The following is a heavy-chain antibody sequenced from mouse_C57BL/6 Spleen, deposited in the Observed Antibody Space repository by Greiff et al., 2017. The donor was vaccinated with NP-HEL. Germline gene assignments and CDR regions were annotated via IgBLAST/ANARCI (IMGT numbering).Heavy chain of an antibody. CDR1: GYTFTDYN. V-gene: IGHV1-22*01. CDR2: INPNNGGT. CDR3: ARSYDGYLYFDY. J-gene: IGHJ2*01. D-gene: IGHD2-2*01. Sequence: VHVKQSGPELVKPGASVKMSCKASGYTFTDYNMHWVKQSHGKSLEWIGYINPNNGGTSYNQKFKGKATLTVNKSSSTAYMELRSLTSEDSAVYYCARSYDGYLYFDYWGQGTTLTVSS.